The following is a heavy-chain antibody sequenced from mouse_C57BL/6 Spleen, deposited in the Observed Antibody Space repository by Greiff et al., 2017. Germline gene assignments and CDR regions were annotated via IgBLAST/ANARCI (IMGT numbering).Heavy chain of an antibody. J-gene: IGHJ3*01. CDR3: VREANYGSSFAY. D-gene: IGHD1-1*01. Sequence: EVQGVESGGGLVQPKGSLKLSCAASGFTFNTYAMHWVRQAPGKGLEWVARIRSKSSNYATYYADSVKDRFTISRDDSQSMLYLQMNNLKTEDTAMYYGVREANYGSSFAYWGQGTLVTVSA. CDR1: GFTFNTYA. V-gene: IGHV10-3*01. CDR2: IRSKSSNYAT.